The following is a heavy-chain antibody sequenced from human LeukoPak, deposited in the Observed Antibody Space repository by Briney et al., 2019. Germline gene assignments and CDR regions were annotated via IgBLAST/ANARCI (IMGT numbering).Heavy chain of an antibody. CDR1: GGSISSGSYY. CDR3: ARCTSTSCCHFDY. V-gene: IGHV4-61*09. CDR2: IYTSGST. Sequence: SQTLSLACTVSGGSISSGSYYWSWIRQPAGKGLEWIGHIYTSGSTNYNPSLKSRVTISIDTSKNQFSLKLSSVTAADTAVYYCARCTSTSCCHFDYWGQGALDTVSS. J-gene: IGHJ4*02. D-gene: IGHD2-2*01.